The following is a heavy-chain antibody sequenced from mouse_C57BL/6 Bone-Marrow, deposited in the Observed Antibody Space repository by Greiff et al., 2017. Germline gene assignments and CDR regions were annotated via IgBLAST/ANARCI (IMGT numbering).Heavy chain of an antibody. CDR3: ARRGVYYYGSSWYYCDY. J-gene: IGHJ2*01. Sequence: QVQLQQPGAELVMPGASVKLSCKASGYTFTSYWMHWVKQRPGQGLEWIGEIDPSDSYTNYNQKFKGKSTLTVDKSSSTAYMQLSRLTSEDSAVXYCARRGVYYYGSSWYYCDYWGQGTTLTVSS. V-gene: IGHV1-69*01. CDR2: IDPSDSYT. D-gene: IGHD1-1*01. CDR1: GYTFTSYW.